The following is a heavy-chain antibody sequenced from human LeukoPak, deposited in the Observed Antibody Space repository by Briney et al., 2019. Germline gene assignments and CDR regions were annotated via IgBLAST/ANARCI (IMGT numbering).Heavy chain of an antibody. CDR3: AREDVGANGEPYSFDI. J-gene: IGHJ3*02. Sequence: SETLSLTCTVSGGSISSYYWSWIRQPAGKGLEWIGRIYTSGSTNYNPSLKSRVTMSVDTSKNQFSLKLSSVTAADTAVYYCAREDVGANGEPYSFDIWGQGTMVTVSS. V-gene: IGHV4-4*07. CDR1: GGSISSYY. CDR2: IYTSGST. D-gene: IGHD1-26*01.